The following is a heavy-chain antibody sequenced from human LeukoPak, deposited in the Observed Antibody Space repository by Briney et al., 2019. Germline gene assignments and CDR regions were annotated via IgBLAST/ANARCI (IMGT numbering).Heavy chain of an antibody. V-gene: IGHV1-2*02. J-gene: IGHJ4*02. D-gene: IGHD7-27*01. Sequence: ASVKVSCKASGYTFTAYYIHWMRRAPGQGLEWMGWITPYDDDTNYARKFQGRVTMTRDTSISTAYMELSRLRSDDTAVYYCARESTGGFDYWGQGTLVTVSS. CDR2: ITPYDDDT. CDR1: GYTFTAYY. CDR3: ARESTGGFDY.